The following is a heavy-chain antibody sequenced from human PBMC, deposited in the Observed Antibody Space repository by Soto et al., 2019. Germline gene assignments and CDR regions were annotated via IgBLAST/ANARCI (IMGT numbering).Heavy chain of an antibody. CDR3: ARDQIGLVRRSYYYYYMDV. CDR2: IVVGSGNT. V-gene: IGHV1-58*01. J-gene: IGHJ6*03. CDR1: GFTFTSSA. Sequence: ASVKVSCKASGFTFTSSAVQWVRQARGQRLEWIGWIVVGSGNTNYAQKFQERVTITRDMSTSTAYMELSSLRAEDTAVYYCARDQIGLVRRSYYYYYMDVWGKGTTVTVSS. D-gene: IGHD2-8*01.